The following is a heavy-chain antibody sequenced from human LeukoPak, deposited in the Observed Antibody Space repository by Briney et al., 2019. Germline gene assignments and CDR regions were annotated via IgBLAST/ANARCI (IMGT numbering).Heavy chain of an antibody. V-gene: IGHV3-7*03. D-gene: IGHD5-18*01. CDR3: VRVPDTAMVPYYFDY. CDR2: IKQDGSEK. CDR1: GFTFSSYW. J-gene: IGHJ4*02. Sequence: AGGSLRLSCAASGFTFSSYWMSWVRQAPGKGLEWVANIKQDGSEKYYVDSVKGRFTISRDNAKNSLYLQMNSLRAEDTAVYYCVRVPDTAMVPYYFDYWGQGTLVTVSS.